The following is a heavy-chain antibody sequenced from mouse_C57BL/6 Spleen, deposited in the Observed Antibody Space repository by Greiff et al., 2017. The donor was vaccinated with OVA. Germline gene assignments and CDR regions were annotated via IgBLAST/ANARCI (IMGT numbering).Heavy chain of an antibody. CDR3: ARHNYGSSSRYFDV. J-gene: IGHJ1*03. CDR2: LSSGGSYT. CDR1: GFTFSSYG. V-gene: IGHV5-6*02. D-gene: IGHD1-1*01. Sequence: EVMLVESGGDLVKPGGSLKLSCAASGFTFSSYGMSWVRQTPDKRLEWVATLSSGGSYTYYQDSVKGRFTISRDNAKNTLYLQMSSLKSEDTAMYYCARHNYGSSSRYFDVWGTGTTVTVSS.